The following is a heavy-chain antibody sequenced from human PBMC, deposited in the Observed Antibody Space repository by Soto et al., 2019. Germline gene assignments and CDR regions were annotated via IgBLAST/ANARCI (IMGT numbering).Heavy chain of an antibody. V-gene: IGHV4-30-4*01. CDR1: GGSISSGDYY. J-gene: IGHJ5*02. D-gene: IGHD2-15*01. CDR2: IYYSGST. CDR3: ARESMVVATGTDWFDP. Sequence: SETLSLTCTFSGGSISSGDYYWSWIRQPPGKGLEWIGYIYYSGSTYYNPSLKSRVTISVDTSKNQFSLKLSSVTAADTAVYYCARESMVVATGTDWFDPWGQGTLVTVSS.